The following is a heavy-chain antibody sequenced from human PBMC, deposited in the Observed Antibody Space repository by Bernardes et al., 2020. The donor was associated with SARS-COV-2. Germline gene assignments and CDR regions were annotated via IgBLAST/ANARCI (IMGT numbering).Heavy chain of an antibody. CDR3: TRGSGHYYFDY. D-gene: IGHD6-19*01. J-gene: IGHJ4*02. CDR1: GFTFNDYF. Sequence: GGSLRLSCVASGFTFNDYFLHWVRQPPGKGLKWVSRIGGYGNDLNYADSVRGRFTISRDNARNTVYLQMNSLRPEDTAVYYCTRGSGHYYFDYWGQGTLVTVSS. V-gene: IGHV3-74*01. CDR2: IGGYGNDL.